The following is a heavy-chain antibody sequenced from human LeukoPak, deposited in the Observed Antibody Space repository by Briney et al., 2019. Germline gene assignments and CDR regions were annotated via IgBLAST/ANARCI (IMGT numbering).Heavy chain of an antibody. CDR3: ATGKSIVADYYYYGMDV. J-gene: IGHJ6*02. D-gene: IGHD3-22*01. V-gene: IGHV1-24*01. CDR1: GYTLTELS. CDR2: FDPEDGGT. Sequence: GASVKVSCKVSGYTLTELSMHWVRQAPGKGLEWMGGFDPEDGGTIYAQKFQGRVTMTEDTSTDTAYMELSSLRSEDTAVYYCATGKSIVADYYYYGMDVWGQGTTVTVSS.